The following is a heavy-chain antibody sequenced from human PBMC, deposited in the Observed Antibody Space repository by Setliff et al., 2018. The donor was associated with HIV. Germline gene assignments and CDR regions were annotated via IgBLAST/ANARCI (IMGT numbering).Heavy chain of an antibody. CDR3: AGRIYGNNPYFDY. CDR2: IYHNGIT. D-gene: IGHD4-17*01. J-gene: IGHJ4*02. V-gene: IGHV4-38-2*01. Sequence: SETLSLTCGVSGYSISSGYYWGWIRQPPGKGLEWIGSIYHNGITYYNPSLKSRVTISVDTSQDQFSLKLSSVTAADTAIYYCAGRIYGNNPYFDYWSQGTLVTVSS. CDR1: GYSISSGYY.